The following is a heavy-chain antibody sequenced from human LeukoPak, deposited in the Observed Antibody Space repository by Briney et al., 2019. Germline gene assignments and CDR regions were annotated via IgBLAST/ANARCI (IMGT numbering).Heavy chain of an antibody. Sequence: PSETLSLTCAVYGGSFSGYYWSWIRQPPGKGLEWIGEINHSGSTNYNPSLKSRVTISVGTSKNQFSLKPSSVTAADTAVYYCSRRRYYDILTGRYFDYWGQGTLVTVSS. D-gene: IGHD3-9*01. CDR2: INHSGST. CDR3: SRRRYYDILTGRYFDY. J-gene: IGHJ4*02. CDR1: GGSFSGYY. V-gene: IGHV4-34*01.